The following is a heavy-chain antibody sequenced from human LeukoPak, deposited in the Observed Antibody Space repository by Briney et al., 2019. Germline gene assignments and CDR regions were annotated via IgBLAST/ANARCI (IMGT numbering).Heavy chain of an antibody. J-gene: IGHJ4*02. CDR2: IYNSGTT. Sequence: PSETLSLTCTVSGDSISDFYCSWIRQPPGKRLEWIGYIYNSGTTNYNPSLKSRVTLPVDTSKNKFSLRLSSVTAADTAVYYCARHGTGGLFDYWGQGALVTVSS. CDR1: GDSISDFY. D-gene: IGHD1-14*01. CDR3: ARHGTGGLFDY. V-gene: IGHV4-59*08.